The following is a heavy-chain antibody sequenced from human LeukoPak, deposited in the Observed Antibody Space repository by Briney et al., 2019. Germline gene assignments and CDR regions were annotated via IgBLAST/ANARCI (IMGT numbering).Heavy chain of an antibody. CDR2: IIPILGIA. J-gene: IGHJ6*02. CDR1: GGTFSSYA. V-gene: IGHV1-69*04. CDR3: ARGDYYYYGMDV. Sequence: ASVKVSCKASGGTFSSYAISWVRQAPGQGLEWMGRIIPILGIANYAQKFQGRVTITADNSTSTDYMELSSLRSEDTAVYYCARGDYYYYGMDVWGQGTTVTVSS.